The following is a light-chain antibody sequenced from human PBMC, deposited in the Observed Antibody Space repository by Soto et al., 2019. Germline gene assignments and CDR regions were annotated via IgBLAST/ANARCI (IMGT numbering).Light chain of an antibody. Sequence: DIQMTQSPSTLSASVGDRVTITCRASQSISTWLGWYQQKPGKAPKLLIYKASNLESGVPSRFSGSGSGTEFTLTISSLQPDDVSTYYCQQYNTYRTFGQGPKGDIK. CDR2: KAS. CDR1: QSISTW. J-gene: IGKJ1*01. CDR3: QQYNTYRT. V-gene: IGKV1-5*03.